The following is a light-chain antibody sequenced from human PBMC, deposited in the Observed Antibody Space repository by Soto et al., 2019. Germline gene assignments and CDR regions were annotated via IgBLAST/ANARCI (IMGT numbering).Light chain of an antibody. J-gene: IGKJ2*01. Sequence: DIQMTQSPSSLSASLGDRVTISCRASQNINNYLNWYQQEQGKAPKLLIYAATSLQSGVTSRFSGSRSGTEFSLIISNLQPGDFATYYCQQSFNSPYTFGLGTKLEIK. V-gene: IGKV1-39*01. CDR2: AAT. CDR3: QQSFNSPYT. CDR1: QNINNY.